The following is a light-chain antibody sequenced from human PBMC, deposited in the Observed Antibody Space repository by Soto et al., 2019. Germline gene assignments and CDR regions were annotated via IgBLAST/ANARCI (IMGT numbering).Light chain of an antibody. J-gene: IGKJ2*01. CDR3: QEYGGSPVYA. Sequence: EFVLTQSPGTLSLSPGERATLSCRTSQSARSTYLAWYQQKPGQPPRLLIFATSSRATGIPDRFSGSGSGTDFTLTISRLEPEDFAVYYCQEYGGSPVYAFGQGTKLEIK. CDR1: QSARSTY. V-gene: IGKV3-20*01. CDR2: ATS.